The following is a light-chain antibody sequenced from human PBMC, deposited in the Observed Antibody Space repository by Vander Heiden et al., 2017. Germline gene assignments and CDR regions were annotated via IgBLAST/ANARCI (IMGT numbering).Light chain of an antibody. Sequence: QSALPPPASVSGSPGPSITISCTGTSNDVGNYNLVSWYQQHPGKAPKLIIYDVSERPSGVSDRFSGSKSGNTASLTISGLQAEDEADYYCCSYAGPDTYVFGTVTKVTVL. CDR1: SNDVGNYNL. CDR3: CSYAGPDTYV. V-gene: IGLV2-23*02. CDR2: DVS. J-gene: IGLJ1*01.